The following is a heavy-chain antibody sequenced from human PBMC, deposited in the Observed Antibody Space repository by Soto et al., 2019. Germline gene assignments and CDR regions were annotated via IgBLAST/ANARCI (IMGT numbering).Heavy chain of an antibody. J-gene: IGHJ3*02. D-gene: IGHD6-19*01. CDR1: GYTFTGYY. CDR2: INPNSGGT. V-gene: IGHV1-2*04. Sequence: GASVKVSCKASGYTFTGYYMHWVRQAPGQGLEWMGWINPNSGGTNYAQKFQGWVTMTRDTSISTAYMELSRLRSDDTAVYYCARSTFRREWLVLDAFDIWGQGTMVTVSS. CDR3: ARSTFRREWLVLDAFDI.